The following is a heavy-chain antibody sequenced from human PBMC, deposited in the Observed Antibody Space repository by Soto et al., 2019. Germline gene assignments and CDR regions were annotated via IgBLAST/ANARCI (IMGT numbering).Heavy chain of an antibody. V-gene: IGHV3-23*01. Sequence: VGSLRLSCAASGFTFSSYAMSWVRQAPGKGLEWVSAISGSGGSTYYADSVKGRFTISRDNSKNTLYLQMNSLRAEDTAVYYCAKDGITIFGVVIIGDDAFDIWGQGTMVTVSS. CDR1: GFTFSSYA. CDR2: ISGSGGST. CDR3: AKDGITIFGVVIIGDDAFDI. J-gene: IGHJ3*02. D-gene: IGHD3-3*01.